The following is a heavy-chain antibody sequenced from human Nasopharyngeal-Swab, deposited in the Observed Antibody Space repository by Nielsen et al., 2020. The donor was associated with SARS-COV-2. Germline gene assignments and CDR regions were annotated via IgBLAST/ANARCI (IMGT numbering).Heavy chain of an antibody. V-gene: IGHV3-74*01. CDR1: GFTFTSSW. J-gene: IGHJ4*02. CDR2: INLDGSGT. CDR3: ARDVGGRDNY. Sequence: GESLKISCAASGFTFTSSWMHWVRQAPGRGLVWVSRINLDGSGTYYADSVKGRFTISRDNAKNTLYLEMNSLRAEDTAVYYCARDVGGRDNYWGQGALVTVSS. D-gene: IGHD2-15*01.